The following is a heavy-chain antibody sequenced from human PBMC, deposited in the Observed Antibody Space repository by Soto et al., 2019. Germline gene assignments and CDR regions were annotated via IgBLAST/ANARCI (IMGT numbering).Heavy chain of an antibody. Sequence: QVQLVQSGAEVKKPGASVKVSCKASGYTFTSYGINWVRQAPGQGLEWMGWISAYNANTHYAQKLQGRVTMTTDTFTSSAYMELRSLRPDDTAVYYGARCENWFDPWGQGTLVTVSS. J-gene: IGHJ5*02. V-gene: IGHV1-18*01. CDR2: ISAYNANT. CDR3: ARCENWFDP. CDR1: GYTFTSYG.